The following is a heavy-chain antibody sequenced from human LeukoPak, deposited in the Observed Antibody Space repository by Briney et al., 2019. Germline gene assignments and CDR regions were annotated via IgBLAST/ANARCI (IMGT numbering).Heavy chain of an antibody. CDR2: INQGGSEK. CDR3: VRDGSGYDY. D-gene: IGHD6-19*01. J-gene: IGHJ4*02. CDR1: GLTVSSY. V-gene: IGHV3-7*05. Sequence: GGSLRLSCAASGLTVSSYMSWVRQPPGKGLEWVANINQGGSEKYYLNSVKGRFTISRDNAKNSLYLQMNSLRADDTAIYYCVRDGSGYDYWGQGTLVTVSS.